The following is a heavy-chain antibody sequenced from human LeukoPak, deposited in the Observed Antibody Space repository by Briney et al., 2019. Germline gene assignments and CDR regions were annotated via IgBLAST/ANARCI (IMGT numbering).Heavy chain of an antibody. CDR2: ISTSSSYI. J-gene: IGHJ4*02. D-gene: IGHD1-20*01. CDR1: GFNLRAYN. CDR3: ARDDNWNDKPFDF. V-gene: IGHV3-21*01. Sequence: PGGSLRLSCAASGFNLRAYNMNWARQAPGKGLEWVSSISTSSSYIYYADSVKGRFTISRDNAENSLYLQMHSLRVEDTTLYYCARDDNWNDKPFDFWGQGTLVTVSS.